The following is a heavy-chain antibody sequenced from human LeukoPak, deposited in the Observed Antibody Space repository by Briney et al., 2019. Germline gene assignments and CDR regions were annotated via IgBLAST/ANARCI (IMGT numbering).Heavy chain of an antibody. Sequence: SETLSLTCTVSGGSISSYYWSWIRQPPGKGLEWIGYFYYSGSTNYNPSLKSRVTISVDTSKNQFSLKLSSVTAADTAVYYCARVYYDSSGYLILDYWGQGTLVTVSS. J-gene: IGHJ4*02. CDR2: FYYSGST. CDR3: ARVYYDSSGYLILDY. D-gene: IGHD3-22*01. CDR1: GGSISSYY. V-gene: IGHV4-59*08.